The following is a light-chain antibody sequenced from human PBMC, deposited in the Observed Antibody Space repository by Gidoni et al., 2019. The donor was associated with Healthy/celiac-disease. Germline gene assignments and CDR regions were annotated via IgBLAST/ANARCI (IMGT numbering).Light chain of an antibody. CDR3: QQYGNLFT. CDR2: DAS. CDR1: QDISNF. Sequence: DIQMTQSPSSLSASVGDRVTITCQASQDISNFLNWYQQKPGKPPKLLIYDASNLETGVPSRCSSSCSATDFTFTISSLHPEFIATYYCQQYGNLFTFGPGTKVDIK. V-gene: IGKV1-33*01. J-gene: IGKJ3*01.